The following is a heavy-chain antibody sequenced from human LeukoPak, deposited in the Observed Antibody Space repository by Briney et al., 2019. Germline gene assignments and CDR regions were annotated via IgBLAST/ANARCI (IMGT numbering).Heavy chain of an antibody. CDR2: LPYDGSNK. CDR1: GFTFSSYG. D-gene: IGHD3-9*01. V-gene: IGHV3-30*18. Sequence: RGSLRLSCAASGFTFSSYGMHWVRQAPGKGLEWVAVLPYDGSNKYYADSVKGRFTISRDNSKNTLYLQMNSLRAEDTAVYYCAKDPVILTGYYGSWFDPWGQGTLVTVSS. CDR3: AKDPVILTGYYGSWFDP. J-gene: IGHJ5*02.